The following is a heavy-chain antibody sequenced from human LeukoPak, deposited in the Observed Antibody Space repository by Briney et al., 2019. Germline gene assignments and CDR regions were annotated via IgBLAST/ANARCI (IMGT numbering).Heavy chain of an antibody. J-gene: IGHJ4*02. V-gene: IGHV3-23*01. CDR1: GFTFSSYA. CDR2: INPSGGRT. Sequence: GGSLRLSCAASGFTFSSYAMSWFRKAPVKGLEWVAAINPSGGRTYYADSVKGRFTISRDNSKNTLYLQMNSLRAEDTAVYYCARDRRGSTSCCAFDYWGQGTLVTVSS. D-gene: IGHD2-2*01. CDR3: ARDRRGSTSCCAFDY.